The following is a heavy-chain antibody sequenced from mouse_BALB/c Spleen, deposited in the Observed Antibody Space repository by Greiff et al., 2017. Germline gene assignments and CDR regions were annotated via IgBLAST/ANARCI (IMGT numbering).Heavy chain of an antibody. V-gene: IGHV1S56*01. Sequence: QVHVKQSGPELVKPGASVRISCKASGYTFTSYYIHWVKQRPGQGLEWIGWIYPGNVNTKYNEKFKGKATLTADKSSSTAYMQLSSLTSEDSAVYFCARVYYYGSSYGAMDYWGQGTSVTVSS. CDR3: ARVYYYGSSYGAMDY. J-gene: IGHJ4*01. D-gene: IGHD1-1*01. CDR2: IYPGNVNT. CDR1: GYTFTSYY.